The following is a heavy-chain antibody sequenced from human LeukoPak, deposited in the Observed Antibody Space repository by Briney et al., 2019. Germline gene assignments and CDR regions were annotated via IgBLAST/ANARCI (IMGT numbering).Heavy chain of an antibody. CDR2: MNPNSGNT. J-gene: IGHJ5*02. V-gene: IGHV1-8*01. CDR3: ARGRYYDSSGYYYNSVWFDP. Sequence: ASVKVSCKASGYTFTSYDINWVRQATGQGLEWMGWMNPNSGNTGYAQKFQGRVTMTRNTSISTAYMELSSLRSEDTAVHYCARGRYYDSSGYYYNSVWFDPWGQGTLVTVSS. D-gene: IGHD3-22*01. CDR1: GYTFTSYD.